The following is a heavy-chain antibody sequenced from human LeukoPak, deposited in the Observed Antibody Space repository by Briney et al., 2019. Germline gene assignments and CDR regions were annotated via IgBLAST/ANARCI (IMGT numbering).Heavy chain of an antibody. CDR1: GFTVSSNF. CDR3: ARGGDSLHY. Sequence: PGGSLRLSCAASGFTVSSNFMTWVGQAPGKGLEWVSVIYSGGSTYYADSVKDRFTISRDNSKNMLYLQMNSLRAEDTAVYYCARGGDSLHYWGQGTLVTVSS. J-gene: IGHJ4*02. CDR2: IYSGGST. D-gene: IGHD3-10*01. V-gene: IGHV3-66*01.